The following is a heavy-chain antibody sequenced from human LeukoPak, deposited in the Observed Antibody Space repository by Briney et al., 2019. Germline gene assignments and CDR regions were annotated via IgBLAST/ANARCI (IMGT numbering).Heavy chain of an antibody. CDR1: GGSISSSSYY. Sequence: PSETLSLTCTVSGGSISSSSYYWGWIRQPPGKGLQWIGSIYYSGSTYYNPSLKSRVTISVDTSKNQFSLKLSSVTAADTAVYYCARLSSSWYYFDYWGQGTLVTVSS. CDR2: IYYSGST. J-gene: IGHJ4*02. D-gene: IGHD6-13*01. CDR3: ARLSSSWYYFDY. V-gene: IGHV4-39*01.